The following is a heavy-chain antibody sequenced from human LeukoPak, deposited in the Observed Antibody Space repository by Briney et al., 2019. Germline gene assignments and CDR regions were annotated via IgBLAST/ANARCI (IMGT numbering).Heavy chain of an antibody. J-gene: IGHJ5*02. Sequence: PSETLSLTCTVSGGSLSTYYWSWIRQPPGKGLEWIGYIRNSGSTHYTFSLKSRVTMSLDTSKNQFSLKLTSVTAADTAVYYCARTDYSNTNWFDPWGQGTLVTVSS. CDR2: IRNSGST. CDR3: ARTDYSNTNWFDP. V-gene: IGHV4-59*12. CDR1: GGSLSTYY. D-gene: IGHD4-11*01.